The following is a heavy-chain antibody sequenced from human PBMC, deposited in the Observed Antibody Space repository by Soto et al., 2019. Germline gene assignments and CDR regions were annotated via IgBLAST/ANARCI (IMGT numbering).Heavy chain of an antibody. V-gene: IGHV4-61*01. CDR2: IYYSGST. Sequence: PSETLSLTCTVSGGSVSSGSYYWSWIRQPPGKGLEWIGYIYYSGSTNYNPSLKSRVTISVDTSKNQFSLKLSSVTAADTAVYYCARDERLAVAGKYYYYGMDVWGQGTTVTVSS. J-gene: IGHJ6*02. D-gene: IGHD6-19*01. CDR1: GGSVSSGSYY. CDR3: ARDERLAVAGKYYYYGMDV.